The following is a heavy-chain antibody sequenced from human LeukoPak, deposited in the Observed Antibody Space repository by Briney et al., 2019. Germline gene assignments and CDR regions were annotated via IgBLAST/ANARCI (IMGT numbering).Heavy chain of an antibody. J-gene: IGHJ4*02. CDR3: ARAKGSDSSGYYYFDY. V-gene: IGHV1-69*05. Sequence: SVKVSCKASGYTFNNYGISWVRQAPGQGLEWMGGIIPIFGTANYAQKFQGRVTITTDESTSTAYMELSSLRSEDTAVYYCARAKGSDSSGYYYFDYWGQGTLVTVSS. CDR1: GYTFNNYG. CDR2: IIPIFGTA. D-gene: IGHD3-22*01.